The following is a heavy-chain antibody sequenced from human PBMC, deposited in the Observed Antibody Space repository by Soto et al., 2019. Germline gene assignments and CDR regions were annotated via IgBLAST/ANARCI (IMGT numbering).Heavy chain of an antibody. Sequence: VQLVESGGGLIKPGGSLRLSCADSGFSFSSDNMHWVRQAPGKGLEWVSSVGSTASYAVYADSVKGRFTISRDNANSSLYLQMNSLRAEDTAVYYCVHSHYGSGSFDYWGQGTLVTVSS. J-gene: IGHJ4*02. CDR2: VGSTASYA. D-gene: IGHD3-10*01. CDR3: VHSHYGSGSFDY. CDR1: GFSFSSDN. V-gene: IGHV3-21*01.